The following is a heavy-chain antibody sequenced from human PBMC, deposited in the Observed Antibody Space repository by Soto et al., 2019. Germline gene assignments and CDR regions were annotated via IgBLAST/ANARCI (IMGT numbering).Heavy chain of an antibody. CDR3: AKGSTYYYGSGSYTMGAFDI. CDR1: GFTFSSYA. D-gene: IGHD3-10*01. V-gene: IGHV3-23*01. CDR2: ISGSGGST. J-gene: IGHJ3*02. Sequence: VQLLESGGGLVQPGGSLRLSCAASGFTFSSYAMSWVRQAPGKGLEWVSAISGSGGSTYYADSVKGRFTISRDNSKNTLYLQMNSLRAEDTAVYYCAKGSTYYYGSGSYTMGAFDIWGQGTMVTVSS.